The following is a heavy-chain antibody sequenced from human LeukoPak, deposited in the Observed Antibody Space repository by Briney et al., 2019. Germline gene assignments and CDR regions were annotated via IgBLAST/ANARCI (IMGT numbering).Heavy chain of an antibody. Sequence: TPSETLSLTCTVSGGSISSGDDYWRWIRQPPGKGLERIGSIYYSGSTYYNPSLKSRVTISVDTAKNQFSLKLSSVTGADTAVYYCARSRYYYDSSGYGFDYWGLGTLVTVSS. CDR3: ARSRYYYDSSGYGFDY. D-gene: IGHD3-22*01. CDR2: IYYSGST. V-gene: IGHV4-39*01. J-gene: IGHJ4*02. CDR1: GGSISSGDDY.